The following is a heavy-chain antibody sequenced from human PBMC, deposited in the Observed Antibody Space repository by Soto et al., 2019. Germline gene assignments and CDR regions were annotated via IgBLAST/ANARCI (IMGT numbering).Heavy chain of an antibody. CDR2: ISAYNGNT. D-gene: IGHD1-26*01. J-gene: IGHJ3*02. CDR3: ARDRNPKVGASPCAFDI. Sequence: GASVKVSCKASGYTFTSYGISWVRQAPGQGLEWMGWISAYNGNTNYAQKLQGRVTMTTDTSTSTAYMELRSLRSDDTAVYYCARDRNPKVGASPCAFDIWGQGTMVTVSS. CDR1: GYTFTSYG. V-gene: IGHV1-18*01.